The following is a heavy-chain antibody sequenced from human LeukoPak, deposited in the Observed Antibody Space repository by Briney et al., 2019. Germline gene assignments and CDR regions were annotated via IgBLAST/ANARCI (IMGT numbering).Heavy chain of an antibody. CDR1: GGSFSGYY. V-gene: IGHV4-34*01. CDR3: ARRKSYYYGSGSYYNTNWFDP. J-gene: IGHJ5*02. CDR2: INHSGST. D-gene: IGHD3-10*01. Sequence: SETLSLTCAVYGGSFSGYYWSWIRQPPGKGLEWIGEINHSGSTNYNPSLKSRVTISVDTSKNQFSLKVSSVTAADTAVYYCARRKSYYYGSGSYYNTNWFDPWGQGTLVTVSS.